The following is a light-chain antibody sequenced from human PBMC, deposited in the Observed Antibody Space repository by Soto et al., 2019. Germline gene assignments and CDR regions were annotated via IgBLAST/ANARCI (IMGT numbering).Light chain of an antibody. Sequence: ALTQPPSASGSPGQSVTISCIGTSSDVGRYNYVSWYQHHPGKAPKLIIYEVTKRPSGVPDRFSGSKSGNTASLTVSGLQADDEADYYCNSYVGSNNYVFGTGTKV. J-gene: IGLJ1*01. CDR1: SSDVGRYNY. V-gene: IGLV2-8*01. CDR3: NSYVGSNNYV. CDR2: EVT.